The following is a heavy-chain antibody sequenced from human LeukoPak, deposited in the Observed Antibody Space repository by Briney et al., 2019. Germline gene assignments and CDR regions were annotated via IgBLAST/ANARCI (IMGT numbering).Heavy chain of an antibody. J-gene: IGHJ4*02. Sequence: GASVKVSCKASGYAFTGYYMHWVRQAPGQGLEWMGRIIPNSGGTNYAQKFQGRVTMTRDTSISTAYMELSRLRSDDTAVYYCARVEGWKSAIDYWGQGTLVTVSS. V-gene: IGHV1-2*06. D-gene: IGHD2-15*01. CDR2: IIPNSGGT. CDR1: GYAFTGYY. CDR3: ARVEGWKSAIDY.